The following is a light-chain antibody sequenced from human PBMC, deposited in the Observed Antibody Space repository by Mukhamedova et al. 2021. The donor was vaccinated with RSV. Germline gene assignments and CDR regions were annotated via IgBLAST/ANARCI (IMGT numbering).Light chain of an antibody. CDR3: QQIYSSPRT. CDR2: AAS. V-gene: IGKV1-39*01. CDR1: QSIVNY. J-gene: IGKJ1*01. Sequence: TITCRASQSIVNYLNWYQLKPGKAPNLLIYAASSLQTGVSSRFRGSGSDTYFTLTITSLQPEDFATYYCQQIYSSPRTFGQGTRV.